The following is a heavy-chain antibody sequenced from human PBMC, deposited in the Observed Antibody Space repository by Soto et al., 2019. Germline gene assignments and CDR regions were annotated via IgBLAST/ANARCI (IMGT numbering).Heavy chain of an antibody. V-gene: IGHV1-69*08. CDR1: GGTFSSYT. J-gene: IGHJ6*02. Sequence: QVQLVQSGAEVKKPGSSVKVSCKASGGTFSSYTISWVRQAPGQGLEWMGRIIPILGIANYAQKFQGRVTLTADKSTSTAYMELSSLRSEDTAVYYWERELDYYYGMDVWGQGTTVTVSS. CDR3: ERELDYYYGMDV. CDR2: IIPILGIA.